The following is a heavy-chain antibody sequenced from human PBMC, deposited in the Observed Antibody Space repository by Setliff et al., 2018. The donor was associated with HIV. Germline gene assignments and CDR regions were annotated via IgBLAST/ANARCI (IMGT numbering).Heavy chain of an antibody. CDR2: VDTTGNT. D-gene: IGHD3-10*01. J-gene: IGHJ6*03. CDR1: GGSISSGSYY. Sequence: SETLSLTCNVSGGSISSGSYYWTWIRQPAGKGLEWIGRVDTTGNTNYNPSLTSRVTILADTSKNHFSLELRSVTAADSAIYYCARDVRWELFPGYFYYYYMDVWGTGTTVTVSS. CDR3: ARDVRWELFPGYFYYYYMDV. V-gene: IGHV4-61*02.